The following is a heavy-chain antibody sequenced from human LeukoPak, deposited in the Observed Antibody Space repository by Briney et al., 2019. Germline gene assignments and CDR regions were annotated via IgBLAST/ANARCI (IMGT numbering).Heavy chain of an antibody. CDR1: GDSIDSSNW. CDR2: ISSSSSYI. J-gene: IGHJ6*02. Sequence: GTLSLTCAVSGDSIDSSNWWSWVRQPPGKGLEWVSSISSSSSYIYYADSLKGRFTISRDNAKNSLYLQLNSLRAEDTAVYYCARDMYDDYGMDVWGQGTTVTVSS. CDR3: ARDMYDDYGMDV. D-gene: IGHD3-3*01. V-gene: IGHV3-21*01.